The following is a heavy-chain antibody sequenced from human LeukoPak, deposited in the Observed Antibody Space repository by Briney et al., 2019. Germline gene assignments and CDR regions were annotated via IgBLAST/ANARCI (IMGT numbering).Heavy chain of an antibody. J-gene: IGHJ6*03. Sequence: SESLSLTCAAYGVSSSGYDWSWVRQPPGKGLEWVGDINNSGSTNYNPSLKSRVTISVDTSKNQLSLKLSSVTAADTAVYYCAIPSYYNYYMDVWGKGTTVTISS. V-gene: IGHV4-34*01. CDR2: INNSGST. CDR1: GVSSSGYD. CDR3: AIPSYYNYYMDV.